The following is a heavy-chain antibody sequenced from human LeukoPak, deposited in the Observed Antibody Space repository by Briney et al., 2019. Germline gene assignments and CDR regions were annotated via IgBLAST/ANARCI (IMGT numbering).Heavy chain of an antibody. J-gene: IGHJ4*02. V-gene: IGHV3-21*01. D-gene: IGHD3-9*01. CDR1: GFTFSSYS. CDR3: ARDSCDILTPDY. Sequence: GGSLRLSCAASGFTFSSYSMNWVRQAPGKGLEWVSSISSSSSYIYYADSVKGRFTISRDNAKNSLYLQMNSLRAEDTAVYYCARDSCDILTPDYWGQGTLVTVSS. CDR2: ISSSSSYI.